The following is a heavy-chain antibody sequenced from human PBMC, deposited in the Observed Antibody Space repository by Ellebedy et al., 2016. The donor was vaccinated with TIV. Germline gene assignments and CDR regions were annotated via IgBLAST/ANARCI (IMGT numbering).Heavy chain of an antibody. CDR3: AKDGPDWGSYFDS. V-gene: IGHV3-23*01. D-gene: IGHD7-27*01. J-gene: IGHJ4*02. CDR2: ISASYDT. Sequence: PGGSLRLSCAASGFTFSNYAMSWVRQAPGKGLEWVSAISASYDTHYVDSVKGRFTISRDNSKNTLYLQMNSLRAEDTAVYYCAKDGPDWGSYFDSWGQGALVTVSS. CDR1: GFTFSNYA.